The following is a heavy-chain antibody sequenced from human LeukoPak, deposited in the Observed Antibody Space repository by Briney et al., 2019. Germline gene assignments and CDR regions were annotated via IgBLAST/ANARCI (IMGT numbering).Heavy chain of an antibody. V-gene: IGHV4-34*01. Sequence: SETLSLTCAVSGVPFDDYYWSWVPQTPGKGLEWSGEINHSGYTNDNPSLKSPVTLSIDTSRQQFSLNLRSVTVADAGIYYCTRMTRGHDYWGQGTQVTVSS. CDR3: TRMTRGHDY. D-gene: IGHD4-11*01. CDR1: GVPFDDYY. J-gene: IGHJ4*02. CDR2: INHSGYT.